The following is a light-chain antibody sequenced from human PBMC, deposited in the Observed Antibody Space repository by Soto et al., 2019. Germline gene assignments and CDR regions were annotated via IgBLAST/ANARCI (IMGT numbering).Light chain of an antibody. CDR3: HQYNSWPPGT. CDR1: QSISRS. Sequence: ELVLTQSPAILSVSPGERATLSRRASQSISRSLAWYQQKPGQAPRLLISDASTRATDIPARFSGSGSGTEFTLTISSLQSEDFALYYCHQYNSWPPGTFGQGTKVDIK. J-gene: IGKJ2*01. V-gene: IGKV3-15*01. CDR2: DAS.